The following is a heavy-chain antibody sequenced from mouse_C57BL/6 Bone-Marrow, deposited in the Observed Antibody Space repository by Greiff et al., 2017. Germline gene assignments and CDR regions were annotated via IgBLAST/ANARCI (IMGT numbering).Heavy chain of an antibody. V-gene: IGHV1-26*01. D-gene: IGHD2-3*01. J-gene: IGHJ2*01. CDR3: ARLYDGYYSYFDD. CDR1: GYTFTDYY. CDR2: INPNNGGT. Sequence: VQLQQSGPELVKPGASVKISCKASGYTFTDYYMNWVKQSHGKSLEWIGDINPNNGGTSYNQKFKGKATLTVDKSSSTAYMELRSLTSEDSAVYYCARLYDGYYSYFDDWGQGTTLTVSS.